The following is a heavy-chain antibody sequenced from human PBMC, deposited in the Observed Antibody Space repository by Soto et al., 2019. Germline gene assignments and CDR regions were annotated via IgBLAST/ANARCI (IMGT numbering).Heavy chain of an antibody. CDR2: IYYSGST. V-gene: IGHV4-59*08. J-gene: IGHJ4*02. CDR3: ARAWGGNVFDY. D-gene: IGHD3-16*01. CDR1: GGSISSYY. Sequence: QVQLQESGPGLVKPSETLSLTCTVSGGSISSYYWCWIRQPPGKGLEWIGYIYYSGSTNYNPSLQSRVPITVDTPKNQCSLKLSSVTAADTAVYYCARAWGGNVFDYWGQGTLVTVSS.